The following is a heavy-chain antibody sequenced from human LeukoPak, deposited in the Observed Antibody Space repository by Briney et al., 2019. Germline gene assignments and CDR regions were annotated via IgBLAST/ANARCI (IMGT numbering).Heavy chain of an antibody. CDR2: ISAYNGNT. J-gene: IGHJ4*02. CDR3: ARDLMAYCGGDYYSALDY. CDR1: GYTFTSYG. Sequence: ASVKVSCKASGYTFTSYGISWVRQAPGQGLEWMGWISAYNGNTNYAQKLQGRVTMTTDTSTSTAYMELRSLRSDDTAVYYCARDLMAYCGGDYYSALDYWGQGTLVTVSS. V-gene: IGHV1-18*01. D-gene: IGHD2-21*02.